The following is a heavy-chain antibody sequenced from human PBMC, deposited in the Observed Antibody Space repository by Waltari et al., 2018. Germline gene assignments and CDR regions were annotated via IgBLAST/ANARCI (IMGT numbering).Heavy chain of an antibody. Sequence: QVQLQQWGAGLLKPSETLSLTRAVYGGSFLPYSWAWIRQPPEKGLEWSGEINYSGDANYNPSLKSRVTISVDTSKNRFSLKLNSVTAADTAVYYCAGGTIGSGSYYDGGMDVWGQGTTVTVSS. CDR1: GGSFLPYS. CDR3: AGGTIGSGSYYDGGMDV. V-gene: IGHV4-34*01. CDR2: INYSGDA. J-gene: IGHJ6*02. D-gene: IGHD1-26*01.